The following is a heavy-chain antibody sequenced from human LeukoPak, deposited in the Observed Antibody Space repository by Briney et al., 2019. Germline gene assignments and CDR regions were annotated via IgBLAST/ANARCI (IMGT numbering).Heavy chain of an antibody. D-gene: IGHD6-6*01. Sequence: GASVEVSCKASGYTFTSYDINWVRQATGQGLEWMGWMNPNSGNTGYAQKFQGRVTMTRNTSISTAYMELSSLRSEDTAVYYCARRRYSSSFYYYYYMDVWGKGTTVTVSS. CDR1: GYTFTSYD. CDR2: MNPNSGNT. V-gene: IGHV1-8*01. J-gene: IGHJ6*03. CDR3: ARRRYSSSFYYYYYMDV.